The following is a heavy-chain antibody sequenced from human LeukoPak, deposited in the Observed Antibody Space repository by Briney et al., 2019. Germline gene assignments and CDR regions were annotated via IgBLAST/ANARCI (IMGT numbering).Heavy chain of an antibody. Sequence: SVKVSCKASGGTFSSYAISWVLQAPGQGLEWMGRIIPIFGTANYAQKFQGRVTITTDESTSTAYMELSSLRSEDTAVYYCARGGPVGAYFDYWGQGTLVTVSS. CDR1: GGTFSSYA. CDR2: IIPIFGTA. J-gene: IGHJ4*02. D-gene: IGHD1-26*01. V-gene: IGHV1-69*05. CDR3: ARGGPVGAYFDY.